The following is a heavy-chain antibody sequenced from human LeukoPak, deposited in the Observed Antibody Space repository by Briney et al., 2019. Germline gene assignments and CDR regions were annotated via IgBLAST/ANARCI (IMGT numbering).Heavy chain of an antibody. CDR3: ARGRPYSGGYHLDY. D-gene: IGHD1-26*01. CDR1: GDSTSSDRYY. V-gene: IGHV4-39*02. J-gene: IGHJ4*02. Sequence: NASETLSLTCTVSGDSTSSDRYYGGWVRQPPGKGLEWIGNIYYSGSTYYNPSLKSRVTMSVDTSKNQFFLKLNSVAAADTAVYYCARGRPYSGGYHLDYWGQGTLVTVSA. CDR2: IYYSGST.